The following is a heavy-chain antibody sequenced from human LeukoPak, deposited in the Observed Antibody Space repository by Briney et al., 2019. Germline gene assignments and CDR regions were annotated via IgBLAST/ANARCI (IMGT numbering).Heavy chain of an antibody. CDR2: ISTSNSYI. J-gene: IGHJ3*01. CDR1: GFTFSDYH. CDR3: SAGEGYYDSGDYYSAWAFNV. Sequence: GGSLRLSCVVSGFTFSDYHMNWVRQAPGKGLEWVSSISTSNSYIYYADSLTGRFTISRDNAKNSLYLQMNSLRAEDTAVYYCSAGEGYYDSGDYYSAWAFNVWGQGTMVTVSS. D-gene: IGHD3-22*01. V-gene: IGHV3-21*01.